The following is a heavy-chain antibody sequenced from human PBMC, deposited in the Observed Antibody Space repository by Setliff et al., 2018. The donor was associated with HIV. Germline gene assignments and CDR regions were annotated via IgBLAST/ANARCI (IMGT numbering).Heavy chain of an antibody. Sequence: TLSLTCTVSGTSISSYYWSWIRQPPGKGLEWIGYIYTSGSTNYNPSLKSRVTISVDTSKNQFSLRLSSVTAADTAVYYCARALPRAFDIWGQGTMVTVSS. J-gene: IGHJ3*02. CDR3: ARALPRAFDI. V-gene: IGHV4-4*09. CDR1: GTSISSYY. CDR2: IYTSGST.